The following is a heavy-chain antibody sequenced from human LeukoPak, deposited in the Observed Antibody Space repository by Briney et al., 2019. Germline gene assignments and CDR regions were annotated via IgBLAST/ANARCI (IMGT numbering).Heavy chain of an antibody. CDR1: GFTFSSYA. J-gene: IGHJ4*02. CDR2: TSYDGSNK. Sequence: GGSLRLSCAASGFTFSSYAMHWVRQAPGKGLEWVAVTSYDGSNKYYADSVKGRFTISRDNSKNTLYLQMNSLRAEDTAVYYCARGETPIAAAGIRYWGQGTLVTVSS. V-gene: IGHV3-30*04. CDR3: ARGETPIAAAGIRY. D-gene: IGHD6-13*01.